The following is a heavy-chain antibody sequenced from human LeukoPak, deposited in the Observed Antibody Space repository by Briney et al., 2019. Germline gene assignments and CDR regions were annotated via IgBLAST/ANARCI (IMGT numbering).Heavy chain of an antibody. V-gene: IGHV3-23*01. J-gene: IGHJ3*02. D-gene: IGHD3-22*01. CDR2: IRGIDGST. CDR1: GFTFSSYA. CDR3: ARVSTYDSSGYYGNDAFDI. Sequence: GGSLRLSCAASGFTFSSYAMSWVRQAPGKGLEWVSSIRGIDGSTYYADSVKGRFTISRDNSKNTLYLQMNSLRAEDTAVYYCARVSTYDSSGYYGNDAFDIWGQGTMVTVSS.